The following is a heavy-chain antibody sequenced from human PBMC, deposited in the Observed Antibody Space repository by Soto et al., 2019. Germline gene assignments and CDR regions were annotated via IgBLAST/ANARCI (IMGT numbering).Heavy chain of an antibody. D-gene: IGHD3-10*01. Sequence: QVQLQESGPGLVKPSQTLSLTCTVSGGSISSGGYFWSWIRQHPGKGLAWIGDINYSGSTYSNPPLKSGVSIAVDTSKNQFALKRRSVTAADTAVYYCARDILLWFGELPPRAHDGFDMWGQGTMVTVSS. CDR2: INYSGST. V-gene: IGHV4-31*03. CDR1: GGSISSGGYF. J-gene: IGHJ3*02. CDR3: ARDILLWFGELPPRAHDGFDM.